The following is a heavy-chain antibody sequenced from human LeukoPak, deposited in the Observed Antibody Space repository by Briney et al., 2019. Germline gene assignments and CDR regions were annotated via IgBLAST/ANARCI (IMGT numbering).Heavy chain of an antibody. CDR2: ISRSSSYI. J-gene: IGHJ4*02. V-gene: IGHV3-21*01. Sequence: GGSLRLSCAASGFTFSNMNWVRQAPGKGLDWVSSISRSSSYIYYADSVKGRFTISRDNAKNPLYLQMNSLRAEDTAVYYCARSAASGWYENDYWGQGTLVTVSS. CDR1: GFTFSN. D-gene: IGHD6-19*01. CDR3: ARSAASGWYENDY.